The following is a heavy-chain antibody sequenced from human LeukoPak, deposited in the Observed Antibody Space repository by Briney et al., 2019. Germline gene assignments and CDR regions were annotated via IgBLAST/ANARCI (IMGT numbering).Heavy chain of an antibody. V-gene: IGHV4-4*07. D-gene: IGHD2-2*01. CDR1: GGSISSYY. J-gene: IGHJ4*02. CDR3: ARSSIGYCSTSSCSYFDY. CDR2: VYASGIT. Sequence: PSGTLSLTCTVSGGSISSYYWSWIRQPAGKGLDWIGRVYASGITNYNPSLKSRVTMSVDTSKNQFSLKLSSVTAADTAVYYCARSSIGYCSTSSCSYFDYWGQGTLVTVSS.